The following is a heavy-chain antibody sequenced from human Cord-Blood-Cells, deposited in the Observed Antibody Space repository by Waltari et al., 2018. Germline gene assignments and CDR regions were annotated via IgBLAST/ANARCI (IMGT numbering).Heavy chain of an antibody. J-gene: IGHJ4*02. V-gene: IGHV3-48*03. CDR1: GFTFSSYE. CDR2: ISSSGSTI. Sequence: EVQLVESGGGLVQPGGSLRLSCAASGFTFSSYEMNWVRQAPGKGLEWVSYISSSGSTIYYADSVKGRFTISRDNAKYSLYLQMNSLRAEDTAVYYCASYSNYPDYWGQGTLVTVSS. D-gene: IGHD4-4*01. CDR3: ASYSNYPDY.